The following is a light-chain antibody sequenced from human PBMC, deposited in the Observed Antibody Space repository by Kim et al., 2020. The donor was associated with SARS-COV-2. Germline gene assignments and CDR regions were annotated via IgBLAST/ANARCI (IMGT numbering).Light chain of an antibody. CDR2: LNSDGSH. CDR1: SGHSRYA. J-gene: IGLJ2*01. CDR3: QTWGTGIHVV. Sequence: KPTCTLSSGHSRYAIAWHQQQPEKGPRYLMKLNSDGSHSKGDGIPDRFSGSSSGAERYLTISSLQSEDEADYYCQTWGTGIHVVFGGGTQLTVL. V-gene: IGLV4-69*01.